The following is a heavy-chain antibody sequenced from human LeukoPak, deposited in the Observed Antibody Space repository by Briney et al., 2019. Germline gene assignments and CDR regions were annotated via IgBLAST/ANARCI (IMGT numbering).Heavy chain of an antibody. CDR2: IYYSGST. J-gene: IGHJ6*02. D-gene: IGHD1-26*01. V-gene: IGHV4-39*07. CDR3: ARLNEWELLPYYYYGMDV. CDR1: GGSISSSSYY. Sequence: SETLSLTCTVSGGSISSSSYYWGWIRQPPGKGLEWIGSIYYSGSTYYNPSLKSRVTISVDKSKNQFSLKLSSVTAADTAVYYCARLNEWELLPYYYYGMDVWGQGTTVTVSS.